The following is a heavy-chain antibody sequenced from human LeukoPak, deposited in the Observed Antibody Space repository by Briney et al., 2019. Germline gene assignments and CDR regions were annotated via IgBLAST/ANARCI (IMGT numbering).Heavy chain of an antibody. J-gene: IGHJ6*03. CDR1: GGSISSGGYY. Sequence: SRTLSLTCTVPGGSISSGGYYWSWIRQHPGKGLEWIGYIYYSGSTYYNPSLKSRVTISVDTSKNQFSLKLSSVTAADTAVYYCASGSRAPYYYYYMDVWGKGTTVTVSS. D-gene: IGHD3-10*01. V-gene: IGHV4-31*03. CDR2: IYYSGST. CDR3: ASGSRAPYYYYYMDV.